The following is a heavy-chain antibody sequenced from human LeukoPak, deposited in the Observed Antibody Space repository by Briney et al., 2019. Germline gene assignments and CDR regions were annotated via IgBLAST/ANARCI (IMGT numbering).Heavy chain of an antibody. CDR2: ISSFSGTI. CDR1: GITFSSYS. D-gene: IGHD6-6*01. J-gene: IGHJ4*02. CDR3: ARGKGSSYLSSFDY. Sequence: HPGGSLRLSCVASGITFSSYSMNWVRQAPGKGLEWVSYISSFSGTINYADSVKGRFTISWDNAKKSLYLQMNSLRPEDTAVYFCARGKGSSYLSSFDYWGQGTLVTVSS. V-gene: IGHV3-48*04.